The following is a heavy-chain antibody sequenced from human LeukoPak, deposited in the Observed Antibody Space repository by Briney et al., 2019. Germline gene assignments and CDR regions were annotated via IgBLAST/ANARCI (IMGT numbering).Heavy chain of an antibody. V-gene: IGHV1-69*05. J-gene: IGHJ6*03. CDR2: IIPFLGTT. CDR3: ASRSSGWPFLYYYYMDV. CDR1: GDTFSNYV. Sequence: SVNVSCKASGDTFSNYVISWVRQAPGQGLEWMGGIIPFLGTTNYAQKFQGRVTITTDESTRTAYMELSSLRSEDTAVYYCASRSSGWPFLYYYYMDVWGKGTTVTVSS. D-gene: IGHD6-19*01.